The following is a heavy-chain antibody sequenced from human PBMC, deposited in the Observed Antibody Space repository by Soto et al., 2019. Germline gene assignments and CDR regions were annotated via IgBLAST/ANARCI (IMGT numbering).Heavy chain of an antibody. Sequence: QVQLQESGPGLVKPSETLSLTCTVSGGSISSYYWSWIRQPPGKGLEWIGYIYYSGSTNYNPSLKSRVTISVDTSKNQFSLKLSSVTAADTAVYYCARWAGGQWRGGSSFDYWGQGTLVTVSS. V-gene: IGHV4-59*01. CDR1: GGSISSYY. D-gene: IGHD6-19*01. CDR3: ARWAGGQWRGGSSFDY. J-gene: IGHJ4*02. CDR2: IYYSGST.